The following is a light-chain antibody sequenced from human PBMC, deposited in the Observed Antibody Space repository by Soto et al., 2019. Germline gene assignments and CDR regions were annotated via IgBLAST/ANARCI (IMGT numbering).Light chain of an antibody. CDR1: SSDIGGYDY. CDR2: DVN. J-gene: IGLJ2*01. V-gene: IGLV2-14*01. CDR3: TAYASGSSHVV. Sequence: QSALTQPASVSGSPGQSITRSCTGTSSDIGGYDYVSWYQRHPGKAPKLIIYDVNNRPSGVSNRFYGSKSGNTASLTISGLQAEDEADDYCTAYASGSSHVVFGGVTKLTVL.